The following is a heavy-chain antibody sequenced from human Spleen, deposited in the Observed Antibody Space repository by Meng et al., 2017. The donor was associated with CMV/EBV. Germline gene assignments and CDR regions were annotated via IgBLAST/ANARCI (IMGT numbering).Heavy chain of an antibody. V-gene: IGHV3-21*01. J-gene: IGHJ4*02. Sequence: AGSGVTCSSYSRSWVRQAPGKGREWVACVNNSGSALYNADLMRGGFTISRKNNKHSLSIQSTGLGAEDTADYYWTRDRYQFLSSIEYWGQGTLVTVSS. CDR3: TRDRYQFLSSIEY. CDR1: GVTCSSYS. CDR2: VNNSGSAL. D-gene: IGHD2-2*01.